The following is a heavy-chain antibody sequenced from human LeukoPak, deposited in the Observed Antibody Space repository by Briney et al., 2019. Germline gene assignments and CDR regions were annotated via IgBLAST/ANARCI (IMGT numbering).Heavy chain of an antibody. Sequence: ASVKVSRKASGYTFTSYYMHWVRQAPGQGLEWMGLINPTGGSTGYAQKFQGRVTMTRDMSTSTGYMELSSLRSEDTAVYYCARGGSCSSTSCYYYYMDVWGKGTTVTISS. V-gene: IGHV1-46*01. J-gene: IGHJ6*03. CDR1: GYTFTSYY. CDR3: ARGGSCSSTSCYYYYMDV. D-gene: IGHD2-2*01. CDR2: INPTGGST.